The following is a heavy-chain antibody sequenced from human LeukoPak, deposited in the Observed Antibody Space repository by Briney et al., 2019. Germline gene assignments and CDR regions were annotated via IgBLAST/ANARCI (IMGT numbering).Heavy chain of an antibody. CDR2: ISSSGSII. V-gene: IGHV3-11*01. Sequence: GGSLRLSCAASGFTFSDYYMSWIRQAPGKGLEWVSYISSSGSIIYYADSVKGRFTISRDNAKNSLYLQMNSLRVEDTAVYYCERDYSDWNYDFDYWGQGTLVTVSS. J-gene: IGHJ4*02. CDR3: ERDYSDWNYDFDY. CDR1: GFTFSDYY. D-gene: IGHD1-7*01.